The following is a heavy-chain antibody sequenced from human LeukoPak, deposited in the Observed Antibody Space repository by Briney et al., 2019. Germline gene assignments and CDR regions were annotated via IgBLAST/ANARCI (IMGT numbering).Heavy chain of an antibody. J-gene: IGHJ4*02. D-gene: IGHD6-13*01. CDR2: ISGSGGST. Sequence: GGSLRLSCAASGFTFSSYAMSWVRQAPGKGLEWVSAISGSGGSTYYADSVKGRSTISRDNSKNTLYLQMNSLRAEDTAVYYCAKDQGYPEQLVPLVYWGQGTLVTVSS. CDR3: AKDQGYPEQLVPLVY. V-gene: IGHV3-23*01. CDR1: GFTFSSYA.